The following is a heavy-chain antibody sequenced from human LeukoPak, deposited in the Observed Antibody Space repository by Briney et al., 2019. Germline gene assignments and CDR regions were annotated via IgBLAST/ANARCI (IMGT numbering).Heavy chain of an antibody. V-gene: IGHV4-30-4*01. CDR1: GGSISSGDYY. J-gene: IGHJ3*02. D-gene: IGHD3-22*01. CDR2: IDNSGST. CDR3: ARYSSGYYFSIINDAFDI. Sequence: SETLSLTCTVSGGSISSGDYYWRWIRQPPGKGLEWIGYIDNSGSTCYNPSLKSRLTISVDTSKLQFSLNLSSVTAADTAVYYCARYSSGYYFSIINDAFDIWGQGTLVTVSS.